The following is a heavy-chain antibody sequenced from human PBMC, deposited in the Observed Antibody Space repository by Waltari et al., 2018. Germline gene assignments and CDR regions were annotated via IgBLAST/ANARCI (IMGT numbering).Heavy chain of an antibody. J-gene: IGHJ4*02. CDR1: GYSISSGYY. D-gene: IGHD6-19*01. CDR3: ARVHYSSCWYYEGYYFDY. V-gene: IGHV4-38-2*01. CDR2: IYHSGST. Sequence: QVQLQESGPGLVKPSETLSLTCAVSGYSISSGYYWGWIRQPPGKGLEWIGSIYHSGSTYYNPSLKSRVTISVDTSKNQFSLKLSSVTAADTAVYYCARVHYSSCWYYEGYYFDYWGQGTLVTVSS.